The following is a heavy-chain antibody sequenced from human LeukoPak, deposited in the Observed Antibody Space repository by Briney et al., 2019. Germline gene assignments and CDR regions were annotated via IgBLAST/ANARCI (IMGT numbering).Heavy chain of an antibody. CDR1: GFTFSSYG. Sequence: GGSLRLSCAASGFTFSSYGMHWVRQAPGKGLEWVAVISYDGSNKYYADSVKGRFTISRDNSKNTLYLQMNSLRAEDTAVYYCARAPGAGDYEFDYWGQGTLVTVSS. V-gene: IGHV3-30*19. J-gene: IGHJ4*02. D-gene: IGHD4-17*01. CDR2: ISYDGSNK. CDR3: ARAPGAGDYEFDY.